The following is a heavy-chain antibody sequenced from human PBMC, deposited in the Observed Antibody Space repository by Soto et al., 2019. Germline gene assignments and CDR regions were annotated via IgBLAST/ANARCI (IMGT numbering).Heavy chain of an antibody. CDR3: ARKNVGVLGNYGFL. J-gene: IGHJ4*02. CDR1: GFIFSDYV. CDR2: ISDSGDST. V-gene: IGHV3-23*01. Sequence: QAGGSLRLSCAASGFIFSDYVMSWVRQAPGKGLEWVSSISDSGDSTYSADSVKGRFTISRDNSKNTLYLQMNSLRAEDTAVYYCARKNVGVLGNYGFLWGQGTLVTVAS. D-gene: IGHD4-17*01.